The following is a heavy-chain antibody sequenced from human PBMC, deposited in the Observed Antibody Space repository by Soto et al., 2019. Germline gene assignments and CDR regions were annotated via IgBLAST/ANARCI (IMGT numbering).Heavy chain of an antibody. CDR1: GATFSSYA. D-gene: IGHD5-12*01. Sequence: QVQLVQSGAEVRQPASSVKVSCKTSGATFSSYAITWVRQAPGQGLEWMGGIVPTVDTPTYAQKFQGRVTXXAXXFTNTVYMELSSLRSDDTAVYYCVRVVAIPGYPDNWGQGTLVTVSS. CDR3: VRVVAIPGYPDN. J-gene: IGHJ4*02. V-gene: IGHV1-69*12. CDR2: IVPTVDTP.